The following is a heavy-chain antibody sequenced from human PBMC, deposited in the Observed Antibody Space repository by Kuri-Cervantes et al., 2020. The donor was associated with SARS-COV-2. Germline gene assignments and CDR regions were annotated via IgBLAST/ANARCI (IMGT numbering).Heavy chain of an antibody. J-gene: IGHJ5*02. V-gene: IGHV4-59*01. CDR3: ARELGLTTVNWFDP. Sequence: GSLRLSCTVSGGSISSYYWSWIRQPPGKGLEWIGYIYYSGSTNYNPSLKSRVTISVDTSKNQFSLKLSSVTAADTAVYYCARELGLTTVNWFDPWGQGNLVTVSS. D-gene: IGHD4-17*01. CDR1: GGSISSYY. CDR2: IYYSGST.